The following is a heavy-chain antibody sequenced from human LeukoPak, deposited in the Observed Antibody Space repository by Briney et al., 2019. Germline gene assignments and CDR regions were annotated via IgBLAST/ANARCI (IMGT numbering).Heavy chain of an antibody. V-gene: IGHV4-30-4*08. CDR2: IYYSGST. CDR3: ARDPKGYCSSTSCYTPNY. D-gene: IGHD2-2*02. CDR1: GGSISGGDYY. J-gene: IGHJ4*02. Sequence: SQTLSLTCTVSGGSISGGDYYWSWIRQPPGKGLEWIGYIYYSGSTYYNPSLKSRVTISVDTSKNQFSLKLSSVTAADTAVYYCARDPKGYCSSTSCYTPNYWGQGTLVTVSS.